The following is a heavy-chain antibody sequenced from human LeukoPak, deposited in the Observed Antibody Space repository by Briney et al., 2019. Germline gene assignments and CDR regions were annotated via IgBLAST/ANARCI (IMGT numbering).Heavy chain of an antibody. D-gene: IGHD1/OR15-1a*01. V-gene: IGHV1-2*02. Sequence: ASVKVSCKTSGYTFTGYYMHWVRQAPGQGLEWMGWINPNSGGTTYAQKFQGRVTMTRDTSISTAYMELSGLKSDDTAVYYCARDTSGNNFEYWGQGTLVSVSS. CDR2: INPNSGGT. CDR3: ARDTSGNNFEY. CDR1: GYTFTGYY. J-gene: IGHJ4*02.